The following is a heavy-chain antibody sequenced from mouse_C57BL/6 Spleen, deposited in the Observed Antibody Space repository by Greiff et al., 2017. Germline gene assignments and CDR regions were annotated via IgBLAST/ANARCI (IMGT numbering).Heavy chain of an antibody. CDR3: AGYGTYYAMDY. V-gene: IGHV1-64*01. CDR1: GYTFTSYW. CDR2: IHPNSGST. J-gene: IGHJ4*01. D-gene: IGHD2-1*01. Sequence: QVQLKQPGAELVKPGASVKLSCKASGYTFTSYWMHWVKQRPGQGLEWIGMIHPNSGSTNYNEKFKSKATLTVDKSSSTAYMQLSSLTSEDSAVYYCAGYGTYYAMDYWGQGTSVTVSS.